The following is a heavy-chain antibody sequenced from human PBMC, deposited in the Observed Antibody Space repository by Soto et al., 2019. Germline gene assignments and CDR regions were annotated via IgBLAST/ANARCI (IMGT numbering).Heavy chain of an antibody. CDR3: ASPHYYYYYDMDV. CDR2: IIPIFGTA. Sequence: GASVKVSCKASGGTFSSYAISWVRQAPGQGLEWMGGIIPIFGTANYAQKFQGRVTITADESTSTAYMELSSLRSEDTAVYYCASPHYYYYYDMDVWGQGTTVTV. CDR1: GGTFSSYA. J-gene: IGHJ6*02. V-gene: IGHV1-69*13.